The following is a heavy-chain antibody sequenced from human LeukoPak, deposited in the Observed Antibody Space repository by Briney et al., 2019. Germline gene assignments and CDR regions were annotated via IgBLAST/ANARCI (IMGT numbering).Heavy chain of an antibody. CDR2: IKSKTDGGTT. CDR3: TTDVGSYYDSSGYLRDY. J-gene: IGHJ4*02. V-gene: IGHV3-15*01. D-gene: IGHD3-22*01. CDR1: GFTFSSYG. Sequence: GGSLRLSCAASGFTFSSYGMHWVRQAPGKGLEWVGRIKSKTDGGTTDYAAPVKGRFTISRDDSKNTLYLQMNSLKTEDTAVYYCTTDVGSYYDSSGYLRDYWGQGTLVTVSS.